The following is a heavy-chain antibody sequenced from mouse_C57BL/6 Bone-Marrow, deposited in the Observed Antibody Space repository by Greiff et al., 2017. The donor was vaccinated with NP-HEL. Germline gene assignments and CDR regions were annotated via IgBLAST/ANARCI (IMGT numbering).Heavy chain of an antibody. Sequence: QVQLKQPGAELVKPGASVKLSCKASGYTFTSYWMQWVKQRPGQGLEWIGEIDPSDSYTNYNQKFKGKATLTVDTSSSTAYMQLSSLTSEDSAVYYCARKRYGNYYAMDYWGQGTSVTVSS. D-gene: IGHD2-10*02. V-gene: IGHV1-50*01. CDR1: GYTFTSYW. CDR2: IDPSDSYT. CDR3: ARKRYGNYYAMDY. J-gene: IGHJ4*01.